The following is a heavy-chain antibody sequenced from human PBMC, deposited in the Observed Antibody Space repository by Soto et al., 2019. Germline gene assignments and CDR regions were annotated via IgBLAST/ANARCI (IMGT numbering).Heavy chain of an antibody. J-gene: IGHJ6*02. D-gene: IGHD5-18*01. CDR3: ARHLPLDTAMAYTVELPYYYGMDV. CDR2: IDPGDSYT. Sequence: GESLKISCKGSGYSFTSYWISWVRQMPGKGLEWMGRIDPGDSYTNYSPSFQGHVTISADKSISTAYLQWSSLKASDTAMYYCARHLPLDTAMAYTVELPYYYGMDVWGQGTTVTVSS. CDR1: GYSFTSYW. V-gene: IGHV5-10-1*01.